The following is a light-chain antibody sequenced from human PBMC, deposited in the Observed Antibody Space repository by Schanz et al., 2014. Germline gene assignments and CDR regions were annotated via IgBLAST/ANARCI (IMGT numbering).Light chain of an antibody. V-gene: IGLV1-40*01. CDR3: QSFDSRLSAYV. CDR2: GSS. CDR1: SSNIGAGYD. J-gene: IGLJ1*01. Sequence: QSVLTQPPSVSGAPGQRVTISCTGSSSNIGAGYDVHWYQQLPGTAPKLLLYGSSTRASGVPDRFSGSKSGTSASLAITGLQAEDESDYYCQSFDSRLSAYVFGAGTKVTVL.